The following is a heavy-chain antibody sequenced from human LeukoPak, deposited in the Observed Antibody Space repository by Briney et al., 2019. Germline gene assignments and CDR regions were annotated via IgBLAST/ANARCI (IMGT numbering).Heavy chain of an antibody. CDR1: GGSISSSSYY. V-gene: IGHV4-39*01. CDR3: ARHQYSRGGPWFDP. D-gene: IGHD6-19*01. CDR2: IYYSGST. Sequence: SETLSLTCTVSGGSISSSSYYWGWIRQPPGKGLEWIRSIYYSGSTYYNPSLKSRVTISVDTSKNQFSLKLSSVTAADTAVYYCARHQYSRGGPWFDPWGQGTLVTVSS. J-gene: IGHJ5*02.